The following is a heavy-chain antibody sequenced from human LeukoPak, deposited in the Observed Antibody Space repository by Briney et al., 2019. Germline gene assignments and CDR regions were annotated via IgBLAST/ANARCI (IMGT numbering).Heavy chain of an antibody. CDR3: ARDYGPYSSSSDVDWFDP. D-gene: IGHD6-6*01. CDR1: GYTFTSYG. Sequence: ASVKVSFKASGYTFTSYGISWVRQAPGQGLEWMGWISAYNGNTNYAQKLQGRVTMTTDTSTSTAYMELRSLRSDDTAVYYCARDYGPYSSSSDVDWFDPWGQGTLVTVSS. V-gene: IGHV1-18*01. CDR2: ISAYNGNT. J-gene: IGHJ5*02.